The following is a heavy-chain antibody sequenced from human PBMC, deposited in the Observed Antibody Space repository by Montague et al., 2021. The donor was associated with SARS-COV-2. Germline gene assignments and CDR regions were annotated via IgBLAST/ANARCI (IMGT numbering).Heavy chain of an antibody. D-gene: IGHD1-26*01. CDR3: ARTSASSDY. CDR2: TYYRSKWYN. CDR1: GDSVAMKSPA. Sequence: CAISGDSVAMKSPAWSWVEQSPSRGLGWLGRTYYRSKWYNYYAVSVKSRITINPDTSKNQISLQLNSVTPEDTAVYYCARTSASSDYWGQGTLVTVSS. V-gene: IGHV6-1*01. J-gene: IGHJ4*02.